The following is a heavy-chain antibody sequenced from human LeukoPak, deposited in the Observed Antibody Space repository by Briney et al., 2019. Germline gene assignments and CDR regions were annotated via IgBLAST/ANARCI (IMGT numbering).Heavy chain of an antibody. Sequence: PSQTLSLTCTVSGGSISSGGYYWSWIRQHPGKGLEWIGYIYYSGSTYYNPSLKSRVTISVDTSKNQFSLKLSSVTAADTAVYYCARLTYSGSYCFDYWGQGTLVTVSS. J-gene: IGHJ4*02. CDR2: IYYSGST. V-gene: IGHV4-31*03. CDR3: ARLTYSGSYCFDY. D-gene: IGHD1-26*01. CDR1: GGSISSGGYY.